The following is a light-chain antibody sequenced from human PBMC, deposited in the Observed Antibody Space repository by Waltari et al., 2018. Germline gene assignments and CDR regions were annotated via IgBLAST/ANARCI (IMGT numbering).Light chain of an antibody. V-gene: IGLV2-23*01. CDR3: CSYAGSSTFV. CDR2: ETT. CDR1: SGDVEIDTL. J-gene: IGLJ1*01. Sequence: QSALTQPASVSGSPGQSISISCSGTSGDVEIDTLVSWYQQHPGKAPQLLIYETTKRPSGVSGRFSGSKSGNTAYLTVSGLQAEDESYYYCCSYAGSSTFVFGSGTRVTV.